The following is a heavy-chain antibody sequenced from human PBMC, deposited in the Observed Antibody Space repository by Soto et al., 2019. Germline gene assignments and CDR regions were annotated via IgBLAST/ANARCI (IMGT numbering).Heavy chain of an antibody. CDR1: GYTFTSYG. Sequence: SVEVSCTASGYTFTSYGIIWVRQAPGQGLEWMGGIIPIFGTANYAQKFQGRVTITADESTSTAYMELSSLRSEDTAVYYCARDYAGNYYYGMDVWGQGTTVTVS. CDR2: IIPIFGTA. CDR3: ARDYAGNYYYGMDV. V-gene: IGHV1-69*13. D-gene: IGHD4-17*01. J-gene: IGHJ6*02.